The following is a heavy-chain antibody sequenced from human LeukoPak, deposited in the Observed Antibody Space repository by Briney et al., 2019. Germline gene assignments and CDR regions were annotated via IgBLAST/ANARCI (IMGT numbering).Heavy chain of an antibody. D-gene: IGHD3-3*01. CDR3: ARSSGPNSITVFGVVTPKFDY. J-gene: IGHJ4*02. Sequence: GRSLRLSCAASGFTFNSYAINWVRQAPSKGLEWVAFISYDGSNKYYADSVKGRFTISRDNSKNMLYLQMNSLRAEDTAVYYCARSSGPNSITVFGVVTPKFDYWGQGTLVTVSS. CDR1: GFTFNSYA. V-gene: IGHV3-30-3*01. CDR2: ISYDGSNK.